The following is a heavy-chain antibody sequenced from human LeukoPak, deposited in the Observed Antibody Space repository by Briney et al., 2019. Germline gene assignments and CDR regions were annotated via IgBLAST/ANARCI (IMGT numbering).Heavy chain of an antibody. CDR3: TTHRLVFDF. CDR1: GFTFSNTW. Sequence: GGSLRLSCTASGFTFSNTWMSWVRQAPGKGPEWVGHIKSKTDGGTTDYAAPVKGRFTISRDDSKNTLYLQMGSLKTEDTAVYYCTTHRLVFDFWGQGTLVPVSS. J-gene: IGHJ4*02. V-gene: IGHV3-15*01. CDR2: IKSKTDGGTT. D-gene: IGHD6-19*01.